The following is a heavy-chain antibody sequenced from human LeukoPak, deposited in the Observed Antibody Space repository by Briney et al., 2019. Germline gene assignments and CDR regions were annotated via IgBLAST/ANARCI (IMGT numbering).Heavy chain of an antibody. Sequence: GGSLRLSCVGSGFTFSTYWMSWVRQAPGKGLEWVANIKQDGSEKYYVDSVKGRFTISRDNAKNSLYLQMNSLRAEDTAVYYCASTTLAGSRDVWGQGTTVTVSS. J-gene: IGHJ6*02. V-gene: IGHV3-7*01. CDR2: IKQDGSEK. D-gene: IGHD3-3*02. CDR3: ASTTLAGSRDV. CDR1: GFTFSTYW.